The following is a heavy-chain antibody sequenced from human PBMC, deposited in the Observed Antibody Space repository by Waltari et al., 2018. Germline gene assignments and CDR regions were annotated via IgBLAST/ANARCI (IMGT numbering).Heavy chain of an antibody. D-gene: IGHD5-12*01. CDR1: GGSISSESYY. Sequence: QVQLRESGPGLVKSSETLSLTCTVSGGSISSESYYWSWILQPPGKGLEWIGYFYYDGTPTYNPSLKSRVTISHDTSKNQFSLRLSAMTAADTAVYYCARPSGNAFDIWGRGTMITVSS. V-gene: IGHV4-61*01. CDR3: ARPSGNAFDI. J-gene: IGHJ3*02. CDR2: FYYDGTP.